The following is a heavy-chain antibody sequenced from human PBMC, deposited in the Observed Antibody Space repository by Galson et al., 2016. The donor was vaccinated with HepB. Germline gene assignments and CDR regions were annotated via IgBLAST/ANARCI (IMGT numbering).Heavy chain of an antibody. V-gene: IGHV1-18*01. CDR2: VSAYNGNT. CDR3: ARDVPYYYGSGSYRLFDY. J-gene: IGHJ4*02. CDR1: GCTFVSYG. Sequence: SVKVSCKASGCTFVSYGISWVRQAPGQGLEWVGWVSAYNGNTNYAQRFQGSVTMSTDTSTSTAYMELRSLRSDDTAVYYCARDVPYYYGSGSYRLFDYWGQGTLVTVSS. D-gene: IGHD3-10*01.